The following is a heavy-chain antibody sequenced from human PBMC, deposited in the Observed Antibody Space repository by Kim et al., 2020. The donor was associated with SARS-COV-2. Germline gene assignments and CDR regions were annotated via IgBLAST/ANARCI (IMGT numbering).Heavy chain of an antibody. D-gene: IGHD6-13*01. V-gene: IGHV3-53*04. Sequence: YADSVKGRFTISRHNSKNTLYRQMNSLGAEDTAVYYCARLWTAAGTGGDYWGQGTLVTVSS. J-gene: IGHJ4*02. CDR3: ARLWTAAGTGGDY.